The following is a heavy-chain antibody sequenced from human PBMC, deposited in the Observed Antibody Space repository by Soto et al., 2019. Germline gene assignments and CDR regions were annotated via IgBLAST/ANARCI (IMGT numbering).Heavy chain of an antibody. CDR1: GGSFSGYY. J-gene: IGHJ2*01. CDR3: ARESPDILPAPAWVWYFDL. Sequence: QVQLQQWGAGPLRPLETLSLTCGVSGGSFSGYYWAWIRQSPGKGLEWIGEINDRGSINYNPSLKSRVGSSVDTSKNHDSLKLRSVAAAGRTVYYGARESPDILPAPAWVWYFDLWGRGTLVTVSS. D-gene: IGHD3-9*01. V-gene: IGHV4-34*01. CDR2: INDRGSI.